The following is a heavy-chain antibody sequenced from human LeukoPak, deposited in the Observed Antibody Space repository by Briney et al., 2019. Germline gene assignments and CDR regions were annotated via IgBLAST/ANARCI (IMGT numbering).Heavy chain of an antibody. CDR1: GFTFSSYA. CDR3: ASKYCSGGSCYYYYGMDV. CDR2: ISGSGGST. Sequence: TGGSLRLSCAASGFTFSSYAMSWVRQAPGKGLEWVSPISGSGGSTYYADSVKGRFTISRDNSKNTLYLQMNSLRAEDTAVYYCASKYCSGGSCYYYYGMDVWGQGTTVTVSS. J-gene: IGHJ6*02. V-gene: IGHV3-23*01. D-gene: IGHD2-15*01.